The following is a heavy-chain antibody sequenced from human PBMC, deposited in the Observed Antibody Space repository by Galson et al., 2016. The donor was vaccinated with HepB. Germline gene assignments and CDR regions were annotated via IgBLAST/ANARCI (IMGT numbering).Heavy chain of an antibody. CDR3: ARLSLVVGGTIDY. D-gene: IGHD6-19*01. CDR1: GLPFSSYW. Sequence: LRLSCAASGLPFSSYWMHWVRQAPGKGLEWISHIKSDGRSTNYADSVKGRFIISRDNAKNTLYLQMNSLRAEDTAVYYCARLSLVVGGTIDYWGQGTLVTVSS. V-gene: IGHV3-74*01. CDR2: IKSDGRST. J-gene: IGHJ4*02.